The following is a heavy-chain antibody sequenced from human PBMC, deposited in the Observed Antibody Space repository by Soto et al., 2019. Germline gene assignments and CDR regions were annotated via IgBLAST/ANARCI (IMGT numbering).Heavy chain of an antibody. CDR1: GYTFTNYA. CDR2: INTGSGNT. D-gene: IGHD3-10*01. J-gene: IGHJ4*02. V-gene: IGHV1-3*04. Sequence: QVPLVQSGAEVKKPGASVKVSCKASGYTFTNYALHWVRQAPGQRLEWMGCINTGSGNTKYSQKFQGRVTITRDTSANTAYMELTSLISEDTAVDYCARADGGDLDFDFWGQGTLVTVSS. CDR3: ARADGGDLDFDF.